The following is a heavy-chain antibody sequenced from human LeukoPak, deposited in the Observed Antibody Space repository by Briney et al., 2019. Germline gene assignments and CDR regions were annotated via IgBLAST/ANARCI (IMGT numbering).Heavy chain of an antibody. CDR2: ISSGDST. CDR1: GFTFSNYA. CDR3: AKAMFISSGTYQYYFDH. V-gene: IGHV3-23*01. D-gene: IGHD3-10*01. J-gene: IGHJ4*02. Sequence: PGGSLRLSCAASGFTFSNYAMSWVRQAPGKGLEWVSGISSGDSTYYADSVKGRFTISRDNSKNALYLQMDSLRAEDTAVYYCAKAMFISSGTYQYYFDHWGQGTLVTVSS.